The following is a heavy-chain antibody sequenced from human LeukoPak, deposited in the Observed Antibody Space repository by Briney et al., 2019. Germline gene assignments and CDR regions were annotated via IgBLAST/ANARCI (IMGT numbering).Heavy chain of an antibody. D-gene: IGHD3-10*01. V-gene: IGHV3-48*04. CDR2: IGSSSSTI. CDR1: GFTFSSYS. CDR3: ARDYYGSGSYYLDY. Sequence: GGSLRLSCVASGFTFSSYSMNWVRQAPGKGLEWVSYIGSSSSTIYYADSVKGRFTISRDNAKNSLYLQMNSLRAEDTAVYYCARDYYGSGSYYLDYWGQGTLVTVSS. J-gene: IGHJ4*02.